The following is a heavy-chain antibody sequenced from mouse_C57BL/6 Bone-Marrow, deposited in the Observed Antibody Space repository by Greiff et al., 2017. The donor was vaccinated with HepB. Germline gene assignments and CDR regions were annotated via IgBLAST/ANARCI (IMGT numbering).Heavy chain of an antibody. D-gene: IGHD2-4*01. CDR1: GFSLTSYG. J-gene: IGHJ4*01. CDR2: IWRGGST. CDR3: AKNRGGRLRLYAMDY. V-gene: IGHV2-5*01. Sequence: VHLVESGPGLVQPSQSLSITCTVSGFSLTSYGVHWVRQSPGKGLEWLGVIWRGGSTDYNAAFMSRLSITKDNSKSQVFFKMNSLQADDTAIYYCAKNRGGRLRLYAMDYWGQGTSVTVSS.